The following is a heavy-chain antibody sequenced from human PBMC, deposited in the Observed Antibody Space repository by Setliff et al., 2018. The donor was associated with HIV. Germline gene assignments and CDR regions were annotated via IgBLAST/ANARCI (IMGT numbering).Heavy chain of an antibody. J-gene: IGHJ3*02. CDR2: ISAYNGNT. CDR1: GYTFTSYG. CDR3: ARDPGIWGYYDSLRAFDI. D-gene: IGHD3-22*01. Sequence: ASVKVSCKASGYTFTSYGISWVRQAPGQGLEWMGWISAYNGNTNYAQKLQGRVTTTTDTSTSTAYMELRSLRSDDTAVYYCARDPGIWGYYDSLRAFDIWGQGTMVTVSS. V-gene: IGHV1-18*01.